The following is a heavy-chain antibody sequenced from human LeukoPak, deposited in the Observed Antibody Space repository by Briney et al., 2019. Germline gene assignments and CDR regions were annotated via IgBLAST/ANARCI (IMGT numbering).Heavy chain of an antibody. Sequence: SETLSLTCTVSGGSISSYYWSWIRQPPGKGLEWIGYIYTSGSTNYNPSLKSRVTISVDTSKNQFSLKLSSVTAADTAVYYCARSSVSVDTVPFDPWGQETLVTVSS. D-gene: IGHD5-18*01. CDR1: GGSISSYY. CDR3: ARSSVSVDTVPFDP. J-gene: IGHJ5*02. CDR2: IYTSGST. V-gene: IGHV4-4*09.